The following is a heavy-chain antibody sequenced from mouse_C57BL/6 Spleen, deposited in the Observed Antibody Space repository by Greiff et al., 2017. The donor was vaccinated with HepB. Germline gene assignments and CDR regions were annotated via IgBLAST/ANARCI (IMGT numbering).Heavy chain of an antibody. Sequence: QVQLQQPGAELVKPGASVKLSCKASGYTFTSYWMQWVKQRPGQGLEWIGEIDPSDSHTNYNQKFKGKATLTVDTSSSTAYMQLSSLTSEDSAVYYCARRDLYAMDDWGQGTSVTVSS. CDR1: GYTFTSYW. J-gene: IGHJ4*01. V-gene: IGHV1-50*01. CDR2: IDPSDSHT. CDR3: ARRDLYAMDD.